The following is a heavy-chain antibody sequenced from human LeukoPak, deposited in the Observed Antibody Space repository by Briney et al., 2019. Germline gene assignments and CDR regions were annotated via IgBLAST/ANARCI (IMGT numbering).Heavy chain of an antibody. CDR3: ARGLIAARPHRGLACFDY. Sequence: SETLSLTCTVSGGSISSRSYYWGWIRQPPGKGLVWIGKISDSGNSYYSPSLRSRVTISVDTSKNQFSLKLSSVTAADTAVYYCARGLIAARPHRGLACFDYWGQGTLVTVSS. V-gene: IGHV4-39*07. CDR1: GGSISSRSYY. D-gene: IGHD6-6*01. J-gene: IGHJ4*02. CDR2: ISDSGNS.